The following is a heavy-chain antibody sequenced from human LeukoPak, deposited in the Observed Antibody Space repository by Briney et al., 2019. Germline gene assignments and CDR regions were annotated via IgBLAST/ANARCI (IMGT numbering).Heavy chain of an antibody. D-gene: IGHD3-10*01. CDR1: GFTFSSYA. CDR3: AKDGEWFENFDY. J-gene: IGHJ4*02. CDR2: ISGSGGST. Sequence: PGGSLRLSCAASGFTFSSYAMSWVRQAPGKGLEWVSAISGSGGSTYYADSVKGRFTISRDNSKNTLYLKMNSLRAEDTAVYYCAKDGEWFENFDYWGQGTLVTVSS. V-gene: IGHV3-23*01.